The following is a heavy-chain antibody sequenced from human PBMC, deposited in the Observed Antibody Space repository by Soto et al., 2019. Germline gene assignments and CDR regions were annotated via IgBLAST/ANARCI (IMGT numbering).Heavy chain of an antibody. CDR2: ISAYNGNT. D-gene: IGHD2-21*02. J-gene: IGHJ4*02. CDR3: ARVLIPPYCGGDCHYYFDY. V-gene: IGHV1-18*01. CDR1: GYTFTSYG. Sequence: ASVKVSCKASGYTFTSYGISWVRQAPGQGLEWMGWISAYNGNTNYAQKLQGRVTMTTDTSTSTAYMELRSLRSDDTAVYYCARVLIPPYCGGDCHYYFDYWGQGTLVTVSS.